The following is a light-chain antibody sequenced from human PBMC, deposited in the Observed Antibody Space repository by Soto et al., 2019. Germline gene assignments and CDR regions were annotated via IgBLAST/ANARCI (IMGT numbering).Light chain of an antibody. V-gene: IGLV2-14*01. J-gene: IGLJ2*01. CDR3: SSYAISGTLVL. CDR1: SSDVGAYNF. CDR2: DVS. Sequence: QSALTQPASVSGSPGQSITISCTGTSSDVGAYNFVSWYQQHPGKAPKLMIYDVSNRPSGVSNRFSGSKSGNTASLTISGLQAEDEAAYYCSSYAISGTLVLFGGGTKVTVL.